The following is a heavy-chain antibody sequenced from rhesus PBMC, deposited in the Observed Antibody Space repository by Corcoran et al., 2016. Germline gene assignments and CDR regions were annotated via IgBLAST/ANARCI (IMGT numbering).Heavy chain of an antibody. CDR1: GFTFSDYY. Sequence: EVQLVESGGGLAKPGGSLRLSCAASGFTFSDYYMDWVRQAPGKGLAWFSRISNGVGTTGDPDSVNGRFTISRENAKNTLYLQMNSLRAEDTAVYYCARDHSSGWSGYGLDSWGQGVVVTVSS. CDR2: ISNGVGTT. J-gene: IGHJ6*01. V-gene: IGHV3-178*01. D-gene: IGHD6S26*01. CDR3: ARDHSSGWSGYGLDS.